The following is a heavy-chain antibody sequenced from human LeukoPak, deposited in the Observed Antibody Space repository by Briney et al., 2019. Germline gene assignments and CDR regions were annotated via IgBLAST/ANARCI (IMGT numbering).Heavy chain of an antibody. V-gene: IGHV1-8*01. CDR1: GYTFTSYD. Sequence: GASVTVSCKASGYTFTSYDINWVRQATGQVLEWMGWMNPNSGNTGYAQKFQGRVTMTRNTSISTAYMELSSLRSEDAAVYYCARGWAVFGVVIFDYWGQGTLGTVSS. J-gene: IGHJ4*02. D-gene: IGHD3-3*01. CDR2: MNPNSGNT. CDR3: ARGWAVFGVVIFDY.